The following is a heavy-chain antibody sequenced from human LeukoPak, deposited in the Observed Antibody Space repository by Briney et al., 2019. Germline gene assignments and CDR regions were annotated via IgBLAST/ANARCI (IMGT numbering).Heavy chain of an antibody. V-gene: IGHV3-30-3*01. CDR1: GFTFSSYA. CDR2: ISYDGSNK. Sequence: GGSLRLSRAASGFTFSSYAMHWVRQAPGKGLEWVAVISYDGSNKYYADSVKGRFTISRDNSKNTLYLQMNSLRAEDTAVYYCARESAFLEWPEPPHSAFDIWGQGTMVTVSS. CDR3: ARESAFLEWPEPPHSAFDI. D-gene: IGHD3-3*02. J-gene: IGHJ3*02.